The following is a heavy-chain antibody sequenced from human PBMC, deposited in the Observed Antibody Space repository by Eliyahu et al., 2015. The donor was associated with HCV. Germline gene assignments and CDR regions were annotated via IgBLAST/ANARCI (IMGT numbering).Heavy chain of an antibody. CDR2: ISSSSSYI. J-gene: IGHJ3*02. Sequence: EVQLVESGGGLVKPGGSLXLSXAASGFTFSSYNMNWVRQAPGKGLEWVSSISSSSSYIYYADSVKGRFTISRDNAKNSLYLQMNSLRAEDTAVYYCARDLRAVAAHDAFDIWGQGTMVTVSS. V-gene: IGHV3-21*01. CDR3: ARDLRAVAAHDAFDI. CDR1: GFTFSSYN. D-gene: IGHD6-19*01.